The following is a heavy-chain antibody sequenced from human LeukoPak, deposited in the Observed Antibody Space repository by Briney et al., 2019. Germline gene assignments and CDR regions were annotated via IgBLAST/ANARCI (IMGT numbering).Heavy chain of an antibody. CDR1: GYTFTGYY. J-gene: IGHJ4*02. D-gene: IGHD3-22*01. CDR3: ARETYYYDSSGYYRTFDY. CDR2: INPNSGGT. Sequence: ASVKVSCKASGYTFTGYYMHWVRQAPGQGLEWMGWINPNSGGTNYAQKFQGWVTMTRDTSISTAYMELSRLRSDDTAVYYCARETYYYDSSGYYRTFDYWGQGTLVTVSS. V-gene: IGHV1-2*04.